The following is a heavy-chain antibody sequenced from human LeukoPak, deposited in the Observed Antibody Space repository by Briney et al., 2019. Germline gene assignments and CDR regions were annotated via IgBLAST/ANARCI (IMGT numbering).Heavy chain of an antibody. CDR1: GGSISSYY. Sequence: SETLSVTCTVPGGSISSYYWSWIRQPPGKGLEWIGYIYYSGSTNYNPSLKSRVTISVDTSKNQFSLKLSSVTAADTAVYYCARGWTGKGMYYFDYWGQGTLVTVSS. D-gene: IGHD3-10*01. V-gene: IGHV4-59*08. CDR2: IYYSGST. J-gene: IGHJ4*02. CDR3: ARGWTGKGMYYFDY.